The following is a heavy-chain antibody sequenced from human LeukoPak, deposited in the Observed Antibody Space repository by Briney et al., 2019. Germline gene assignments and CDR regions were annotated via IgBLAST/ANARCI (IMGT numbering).Heavy chain of an antibody. CDR1: GGSISSSSYY. J-gene: IGHJ4*02. CDR3: ARSSSLYGDYGFAHLNFDY. V-gene: IGHV4-39*01. D-gene: IGHD4-17*01. CDR2: IYYSGST. Sequence: SETLSLTCTVSGGSISSSSYYWGWLRQPPGKGLEWIGSIYYSGSTYYNPSLKSRVTISVDTSKNQFSLKLSSVTAADTAVYYCARSSSLYGDYGFAHLNFDYWGQGTLVTVSS.